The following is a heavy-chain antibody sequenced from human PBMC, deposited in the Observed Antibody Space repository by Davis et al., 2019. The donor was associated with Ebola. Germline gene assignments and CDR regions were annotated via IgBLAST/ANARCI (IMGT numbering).Heavy chain of an antibody. J-gene: IGHJ6*02. CDR3: ARGAARYSGYDFTYYYYGMDV. CDR2: IYYSGST. Sequence: PSETLSLTCLVSDASMTSSSYYWGWIRQPPGTGLEWIASIYYSGSTSYNPSLKSRVTISVDTSKNQISLKLSSVTAADTAVYYCARGAARYSGYDFTYYYYGMDVWGQGTTVTVSS. CDR1: DASMTSSSYY. V-gene: IGHV4-39*01. D-gene: IGHD5-12*01.